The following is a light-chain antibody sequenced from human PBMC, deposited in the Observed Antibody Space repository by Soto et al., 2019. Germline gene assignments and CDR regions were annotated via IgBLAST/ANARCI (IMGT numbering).Light chain of an antibody. J-gene: IGLJ2*01. V-gene: IGLV2-8*01. CDR3: NSYAGSNNLV. Sequence: QSALTQPPSASGSPGQSVTISCTGTGSDVGAYNYVSWYQQHPGEVPKLLIYEVTQRPSGVPDRFSGSKSGNTASLTVSGLQAEDEADYYCNSYAGSNNLVFGGGTKLTVL. CDR1: GSDVGAYNY. CDR2: EVT.